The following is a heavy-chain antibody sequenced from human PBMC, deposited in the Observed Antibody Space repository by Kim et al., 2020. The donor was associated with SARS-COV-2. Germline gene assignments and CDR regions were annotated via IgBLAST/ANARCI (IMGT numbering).Heavy chain of an antibody. V-gene: IGHV4-30-2*01. Sequence: SETLSLTCAVSGASVTSGGSSWSWIRQPPGKGLEWIGYMYLNGNTYSNPSLKSRVPISVDRSKNQFSLNLTSVTAADTAVYYCARGEYYYDSWSPGTLVTVSS. CDR3: ARGEYYYDS. CDR2: MYLNGNT. CDR1: GASVTSGGSS. J-gene: IGHJ4*02.